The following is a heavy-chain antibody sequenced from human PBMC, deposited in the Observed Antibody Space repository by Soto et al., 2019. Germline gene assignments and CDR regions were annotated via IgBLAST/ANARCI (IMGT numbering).Heavy chain of an antibody. Sequence: GVSLRLSCAASGFTFSSYAMHWVRQAPGKGLEWVAVISYDGSNKYYADSVKGRFTIPRDNSKNTLYLQMNSLRAEDTALYYCAKVVWVAASGAFDIWGQGTMVTVSS. D-gene: IGHD2-15*01. J-gene: IGHJ3*02. CDR2: ISYDGSNK. CDR1: GFTFSSYA. V-gene: IGHV3-30-3*01. CDR3: AKVVWVAASGAFDI.